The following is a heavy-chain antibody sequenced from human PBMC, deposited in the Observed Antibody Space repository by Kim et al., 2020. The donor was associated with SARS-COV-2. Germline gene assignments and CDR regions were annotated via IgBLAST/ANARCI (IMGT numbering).Heavy chain of an antibody. V-gene: IGHV1-3*01. Sequence: KNARRFQGRVTITREKSASTAYMELSSLGSEDTAVYYCARGVRGVIGFDPWGQGTLVTVSS. D-gene: IGHD3-10*01. CDR3: ARGVRGVIGFDP. J-gene: IGHJ5*02.